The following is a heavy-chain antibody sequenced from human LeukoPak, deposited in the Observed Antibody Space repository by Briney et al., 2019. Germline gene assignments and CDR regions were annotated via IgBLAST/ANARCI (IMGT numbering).Heavy chain of an antibody. D-gene: IGHD6-13*01. CDR1: GGSFSGYY. V-gene: IGHV4-34*09. CDR3: ARGYSSSWYRSPFDY. CDR2: INHSGST. Sequence: SETLSLTCAVYGGSFSGYYWGWIRQPPGKGLEWIGEINHSGSTYYNPSLKSRVTISVDTSKNQFSLKPSSVTAADTAVYYCARGYSSSWYRSPFDYWGRGTLVTVSS. J-gene: IGHJ4*02.